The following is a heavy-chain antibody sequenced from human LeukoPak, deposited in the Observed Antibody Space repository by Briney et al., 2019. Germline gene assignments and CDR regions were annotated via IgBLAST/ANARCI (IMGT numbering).Heavy chain of an antibody. CDR2: TRNKANSYTT. Sequence: GGSLRLSCAASGFTFSDHYMDWVRQAPGKGLEWVGRTRNKANSYTTEYAASVKGRFTISRDDSKNSLYLQMNSLKTEDTAVYYCASTSDGGSGSYDYWGQGTLVTVSS. J-gene: IGHJ4*02. V-gene: IGHV3-72*01. D-gene: IGHD3-10*01. CDR1: GFTFSDHY. CDR3: ASTSDGGSGSYDY.